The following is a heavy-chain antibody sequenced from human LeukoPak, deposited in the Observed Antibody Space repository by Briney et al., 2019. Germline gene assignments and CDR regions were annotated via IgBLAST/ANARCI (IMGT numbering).Heavy chain of an antibody. Sequence: PGGSLRLSCTASGFTFRDYAMHWVRQAPGKGLEWVALISYEGSSKYYADSVKGRFTISRDNSKNTLYLEVNSLRAEDTAVYYWARVSADNRHAIGFFFDSWGQGTLVTVSS. CDR3: ARVSADNRHAIGFFFDS. J-gene: IGHJ4*02. D-gene: IGHD1-1*01. CDR2: ISYEGSSK. V-gene: IGHV3-30-3*01. CDR1: GFTFRDYA.